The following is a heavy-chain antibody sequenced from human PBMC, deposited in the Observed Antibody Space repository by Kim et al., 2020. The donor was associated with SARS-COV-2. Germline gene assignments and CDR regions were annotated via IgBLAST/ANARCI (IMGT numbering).Heavy chain of an antibody. CDR3: AKRAATGAGPYYFDS. D-gene: IGHD2-15*01. CDR1: GFTFSNYA. J-gene: IGHJ4*02. CDR2: IGAGHDA. V-gene: IGHV3-23*01. Sequence: GGSLRLSCAVSGFTFSNYAMSWVRQAPGKGLEWVSGIGAGHDAYYADSVRGRFTISRDHLDNKLYLHMNSLRADDAAVYHCAKRAATGAGPYYFDSWGRGTLVTVSS.